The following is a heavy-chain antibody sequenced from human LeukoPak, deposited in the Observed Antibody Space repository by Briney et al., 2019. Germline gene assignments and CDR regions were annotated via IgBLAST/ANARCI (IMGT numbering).Heavy chain of an antibody. CDR3: AREYSSSWYYYYYYYMDV. D-gene: IGHD6-13*01. Sequence: PGRSLRLSCAASGFTFSSYAMHWVRQAPGKGLEWVAVISYDGSNKYYADPVKGRFTISRDNSKNTLYLQMNSLRAEDTAVYYCAREYSSSWYYYYYYYMDVWGKGTTVTVSS. J-gene: IGHJ6*03. V-gene: IGHV3-30*04. CDR2: ISYDGSNK. CDR1: GFTFSSYA.